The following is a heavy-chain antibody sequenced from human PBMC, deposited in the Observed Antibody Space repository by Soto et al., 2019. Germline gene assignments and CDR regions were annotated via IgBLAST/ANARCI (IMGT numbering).Heavy chain of an antibody. CDR2: VIPILGAS. D-gene: IGHD3-10*01. Sequence: QVQLVQSGAEVKKPGSSVKVSCKASADTFTGYTVTWVRQAPGQGLEWVGRVIPILGASNFAQKFQGRVTTSADKSADTAYMVLTGLPSEATAVYYCARSRGSYYTNFDSWGQGTLVTVSS. CDR3: ARSRGSYYTNFDS. J-gene: IGHJ4*02. V-gene: IGHV1-69*08. CDR1: ADTFTGYT.